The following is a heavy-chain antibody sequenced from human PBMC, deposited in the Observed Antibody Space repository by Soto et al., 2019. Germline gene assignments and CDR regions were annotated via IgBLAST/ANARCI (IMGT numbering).Heavy chain of an antibody. CDR3: ARTSYDSSGYYEY. D-gene: IGHD3-22*01. Sequence: GGSLRLSCEASGFTFSSYRMHWVRQAPGKGLEWVAIISYDGSDKYYADSVKGRFTVSRDNSKNTLYLQMNSLRADDTAVYYCARTSYDSSGYYEYWGQGTPVTVSS. J-gene: IGHJ4*02. CDR1: GFTFSSYR. V-gene: IGHV3-30-3*01. CDR2: ISYDGSDK.